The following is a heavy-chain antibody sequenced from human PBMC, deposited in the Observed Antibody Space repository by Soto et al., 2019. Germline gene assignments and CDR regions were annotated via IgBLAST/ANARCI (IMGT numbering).Heavy chain of an antibody. J-gene: IGHJ5*02. V-gene: IGHV3-66*01. Sequence: GGSLRLSCAASGFTVSSNYMSWVRQAPGKGLEWVSVIYSGGSTYYADSVKGRFTISRDNSKNTLYLQMNGLRAEDTAVYYCAREVQQLETTGWFDPWGQGTLVTVSS. D-gene: IGHD6-13*01. CDR3: AREVQQLETTGWFDP. CDR1: GFTVSSNY. CDR2: IYSGGST.